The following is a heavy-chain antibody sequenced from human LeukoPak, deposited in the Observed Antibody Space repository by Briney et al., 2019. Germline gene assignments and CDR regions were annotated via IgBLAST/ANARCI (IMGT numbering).Heavy chain of an antibody. Sequence: GSLRLSCAVSGLTFAAYAMTWVRQAPEKGLEWVSTISDSGGSTYYADSLKGRFTISRDNSKNTLYLQVDSLRAEDTAVYYCAKLGGYCSSGSCRDFDYWGQGTLVTVSS. D-gene: IGHD2-15*01. CDR2: ISDSGGST. V-gene: IGHV3-23*01. J-gene: IGHJ4*02. CDR3: AKLGGYCSSGSCRDFDY. CDR1: GLTFAAYA.